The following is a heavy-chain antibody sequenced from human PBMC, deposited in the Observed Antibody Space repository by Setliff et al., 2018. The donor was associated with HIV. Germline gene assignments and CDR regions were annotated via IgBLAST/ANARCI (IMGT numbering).Heavy chain of an antibody. J-gene: IGHJ4*02. CDR1: GFTFSSYW. V-gene: IGHV3-7*01. D-gene: IGHD4-17*01. Sequence: PGGSLRLSCAASGFTFSSYWMSWARQAPGKGLEWVASIKEDGSEKYYVGSVKGRFTISRDNAKNSLYMQMNTLRAEDTAVYFCARSPYGDYGLDYWGQGTLVTVSS. CDR2: IKEDGSEK. CDR3: ARSPYGDYGLDY.